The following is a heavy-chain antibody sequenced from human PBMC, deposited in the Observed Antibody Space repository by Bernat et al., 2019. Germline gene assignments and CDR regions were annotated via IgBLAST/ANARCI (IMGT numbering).Heavy chain of an antibody. CDR2: INWNGGST. Sequence: EVQLVESGGGVVRPGGSLRLPCAASGFTFDDYGMSWVRQAPGKGLEWVSGINWNGGSTGYADSVKGRFTTSRDNAKNSLYLKMNSLRAEDTALYYCARDALVIVGATPFDFWGQGTLVTVSS. J-gene: IGHJ4*02. CDR1: GFTFDDYG. D-gene: IGHD1-26*01. CDR3: ARDALVIVGATPFDF. V-gene: IGHV3-20*04.